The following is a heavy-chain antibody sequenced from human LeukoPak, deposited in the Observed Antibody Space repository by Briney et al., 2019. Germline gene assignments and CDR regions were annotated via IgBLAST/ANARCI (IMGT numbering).Heavy chain of an antibody. V-gene: IGHV3-7*03. CDR3: AKGSAWSADY. J-gene: IGHJ4*02. CDR1: GFTFSRSW. Sequence: PGGSLRLSCEASGFTFSRSWMFWVRQAPGKGLEWVAHINPDGSNKYHIESVKGRFSSSRDNAKSSLYLQMNSLRAEDTAIYYCAKGSAWSADYWGQGTLVTVSS. D-gene: IGHD6-19*01. CDR2: INPDGSNK.